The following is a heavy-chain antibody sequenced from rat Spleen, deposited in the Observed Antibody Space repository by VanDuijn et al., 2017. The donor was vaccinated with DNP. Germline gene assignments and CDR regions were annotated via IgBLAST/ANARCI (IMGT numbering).Heavy chain of an antibody. V-gene: IGHV5-7*01. CDR3: ARVWSSYIYGVMDA. Sequence: EVQLVESGGGLVQPGRSLKLSCAASGFTFSDYAMAWVRQAPKKGLEWVAYISYDGSNTYYREFVKGRFTISRDNAKSSLSLQMDSLRSEDTATYYCARVWSSYIYGVMDAWGQGASVTVSS. CDR1: GFTFSDYA. J-gene: IGHJ4*01. CDR2: ISYDGSNT. D-gene: IGHD1-2*01.